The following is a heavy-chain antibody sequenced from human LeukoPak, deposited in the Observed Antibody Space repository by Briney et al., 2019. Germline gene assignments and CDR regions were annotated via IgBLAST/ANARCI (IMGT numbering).Heavy chain of an antibody. V-gene: IGHV3-74*01. CDR1: GFTFSSYW. CDR3: ARVGQAGYVGYPLDY. CDR2: INSDGSST. Sequence: RSGGSLRPSCAASGFTFSSYWMHWVRQAPGKGLMWVSRINSDGSSTSYADSVKGRFTISRDNAKNTLYLQMNSLRAEDTAVFYCARVGQAGYVGYPLDYRGQGTLVTVSS. D-gene: IGHD5-12*01. J-gene: IGHJ4*02.